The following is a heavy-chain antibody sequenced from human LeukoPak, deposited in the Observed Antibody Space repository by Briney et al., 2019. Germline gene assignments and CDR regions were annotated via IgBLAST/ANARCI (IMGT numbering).Heavy chain of an antibody. J-gene: IGHJ4*02. CDR1: GFSLSSYW. CDR2: INNDGINT. V-gene: IGHV3-74*01. CDR3: ARDRGYSSDY. D-gene: IGHD2-15*01. Sequence: GGSLRLSCAASGFSLSSYWMPWVRQAPGKGLVWVSRINNDGINTNYADSVKGRFTISKDNAKNTLYLQMNSLRAEDTAVYYCARDRGYSSDYWGQGTLVTVSS.